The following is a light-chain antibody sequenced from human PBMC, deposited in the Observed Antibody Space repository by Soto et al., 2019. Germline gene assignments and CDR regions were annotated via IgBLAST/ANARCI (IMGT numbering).Light chain of an antibody. Sequence: EIVMTRSPATLSVSQGERATLSCRASQSVSSNLAWYQQKPGQAPRLLIYGASTRATGIPARFSGSGSGTEFTLTISSLQSEDFAVYYCQQYNNWPPWTFGQGTKVDIK. CDR2: GAS. J-gene: IGKJ1*01. CDR3: QQYNNWPPWT. CDR1: QSVSSN. V-gene: IGKV3-15*01.